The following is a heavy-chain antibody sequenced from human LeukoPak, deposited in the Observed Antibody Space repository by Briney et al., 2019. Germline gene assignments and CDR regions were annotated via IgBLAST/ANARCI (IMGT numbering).Heavy chain of an antibody. D-gene: IGHD3-16*01. CDR1: GFTVSSNY. CDR2: IYSGGST. J-gene: IGHJ4*02. V-gene: IGHV3-53*01. CDR3: ARSVRPSRLGY. Sequence: GGSLRLSCAASGFTVSSNYMSWVRQAPGKGLEWVSVIYSGGSTYYADSVKGRFTISRDNSKNTLYLQMNSLRAEDTAVYYCARSVRPSRLGYWGQGILVTVSS.